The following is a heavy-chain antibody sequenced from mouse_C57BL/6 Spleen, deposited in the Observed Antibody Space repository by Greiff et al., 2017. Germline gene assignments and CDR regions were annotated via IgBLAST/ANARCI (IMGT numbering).Heavy chain of an antibody. D-gene: IGHD1-1*01. J-gene: IGHJ4*01. V-gene: IGHV1-54*01. CDR2: INPGSGGT. CDR3: ARGVITTVDYYAMDY. CDR1: GYAFTNYL. Sequence: QVQLQQSGAELVRPGTSVKVSCKASGYAFTNYLIEWVKQRPGQGLEWIGVINPGSGGTNYNEKFKGKATLTADNSSSTAYMQLSSLTSEDSAVYFCARGVITTVDYYAMDYWGQGTSVTVSS.